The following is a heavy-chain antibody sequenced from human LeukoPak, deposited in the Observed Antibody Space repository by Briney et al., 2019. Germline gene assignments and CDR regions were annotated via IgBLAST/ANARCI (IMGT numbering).Heavy chain of an antibody. CDR2: IYYGGST. CDR1: GGSISSGGYY. V-gene: IGHV4-31*03. J-gene: IGHJ4*02. CDR3: ASHSLQLWFNY. D-gene: IGHD5-18*01. Sequence: SQTLSLTSTVSGGSISSGGYYWSWIRQHPGKGLEWIGYIYYGGSTYYNPSLKSRVTISVDTSKNQFSLKLSSVTAADTAVYYCASHSLQLWFNYWGQGTLVTVSS.